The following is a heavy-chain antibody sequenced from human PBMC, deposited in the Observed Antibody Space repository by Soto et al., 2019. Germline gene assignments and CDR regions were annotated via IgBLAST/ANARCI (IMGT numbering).Heavy chain of an antibody. J-gene: IGHJ6*02. CDR1: GFIFDDYG. CDR2: IKSKTDGGTT. V-gene: IGHV3-15*01. Sequence: PGGSLRLSCAASGFIFDDYGMSWVRQAPGKGLEWVGRIKSKTDGGTTDYAAPVKGRFTISRDDSKNTLYLQMNSLKTEDTAVYYCTTLSITIFGVVLMDVWGQGTTVTVSS. D-gene: IGHD3-3*01. CDR3: TTLSITIFGVVLMDV.